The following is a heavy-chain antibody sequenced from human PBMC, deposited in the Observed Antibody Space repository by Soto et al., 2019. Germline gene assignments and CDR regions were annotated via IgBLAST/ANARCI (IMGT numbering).Heavy chain of an antibody. CDR1: GCSVSSGSYY. Sequence: SETLSLTCTFSGCSVSSGSYYWSWIRQPPGKGLEWIGYIYYSGSTNYNPSLKSRVTISVDTSKNQFSLKLSSVTAADTAVYYCARGVPYSYGYVSWFDPWGQGTLVTVSS. CDR2: IYYSGST. V-gene: IGHV4-61*01. CDR3: ARGVPYSYGYVSWFDP. J-gene: IGHJ5*02. D-gene: IGHD5-18*01.